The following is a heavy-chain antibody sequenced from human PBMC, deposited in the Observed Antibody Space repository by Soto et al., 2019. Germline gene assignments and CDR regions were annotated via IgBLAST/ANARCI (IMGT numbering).Heavy chain of an antibody. CDR1: GGTFSDFA. Sequence: QVQLVQSGAEMRKPGSSLRVSCKASGGTFSDFAFSWVRQAPGQGLEWMGGIVPRFGSPNYAQKFGGRVTITADTSTSTVYMELSSLRFDDTAVYFCARDRIQLRLGKYSFNAMDVWGQGTKITVSS. CDR2: IVPRFGSP. J-gene: IGHJ6*02. D-gene: IGHD3-16*01. V-gene: IGHV1-69*06. CDR3: ARDRIQLRLGKYSFNAMDV.